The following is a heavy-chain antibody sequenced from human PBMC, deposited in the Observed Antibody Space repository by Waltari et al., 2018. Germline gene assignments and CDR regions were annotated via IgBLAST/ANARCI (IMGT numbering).Heavy chain of an antibody. Sequence: EVQLVQSGAEVKKPGATVKISCKVSGYTFTDYYMTWVQQAPGKGLEWMGLVDPEDGETIYAEKFQGRVTITADTSTDTAYMELSSLRSEDTAVYYCAISITVTSVDYYYYGMDVWGQGTTVTVSS. CDR2: VDPEDGET. D-gene: IGHD4-4*01. CDR1: GYTFTDYY. J-gene: IGHJ6*02. CDR3: AISITVTSVDYYYYGMDV. V-gene: IGHV1-69-2*01.